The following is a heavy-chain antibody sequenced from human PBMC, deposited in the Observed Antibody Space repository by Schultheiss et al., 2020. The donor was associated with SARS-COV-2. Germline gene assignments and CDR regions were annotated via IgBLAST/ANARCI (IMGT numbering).Heavy chain of an antibody. CDR2: ISYDGSNK. CDR3: ARDGPWYCSSTKSSRCSFDY. D-gene: IGHD2-2*01. J-gene: IGHJ4*02. Sequence: GGSLRLSCAASGFTFSSYAMHWVRQAPGKGLEWVAVISYDGSNKYYADSVKGRFTISRDNSKNTLYLQMNSLRAEDTAVYYCARDGPWYCSSTKSSRCSFDYWGQGSLVTVSS. V-gene: IGHV3-30*07. CDR1: GFTFSSYA.